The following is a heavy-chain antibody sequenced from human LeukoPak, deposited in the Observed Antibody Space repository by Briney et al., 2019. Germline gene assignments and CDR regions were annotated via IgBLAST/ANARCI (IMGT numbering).Heavy chain of an antibody. CDR3: AKDKGLLWFGELLLNFDY. CDR1: GFTFSSYA. Sequence: PGGSLRLSCAASGFTFSSYAMSWVRQAPGKGLEWVSAISGSGGSTYYADSVKGRFTISRDNSKNTLYLQMNSLRAEDTAVYYCAKDKGLLWFGELLLNFDYWGQGTLVTVSS. V-gene: IGHV3-23*01. CDR2: ISGSGGST. D-gene: IGHD3-10*01. J-gene: IGHJ4*02.